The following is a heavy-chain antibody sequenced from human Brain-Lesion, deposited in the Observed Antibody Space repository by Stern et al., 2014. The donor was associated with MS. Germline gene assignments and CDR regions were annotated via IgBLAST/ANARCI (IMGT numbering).Heavy chain of an antibody. Sequence: VQLVESGPGLVKPSQTLSLSCTVSGGSISSGGYYWSWIRQPAGKGLEWIWRILNSGTPGSTPSLKSRVPISIDTSKNHFSLRLNSMTAADTAVYYCARGRVVPGFQYYATDVWGQGTTVIVSS. D-gene: IGHD2-2*01. J-gene: IGHJ6*02. V-gene: IGHV4-61*02. CDR1: GGSISSGGYY. CDR3: ARGRVVPGFQYYATDV. CDR2: ILNSGTP.